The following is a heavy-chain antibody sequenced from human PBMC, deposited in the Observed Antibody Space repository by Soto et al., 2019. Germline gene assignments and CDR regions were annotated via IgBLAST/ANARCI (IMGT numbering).Heavy chain of an antibody. CDR1: GFTFSTYA. J-gene: IGHJ4*02. Sequence: GGSLRLSCAASGFTFSTYAMTWVRQAPGKGLEWVSLIGGSGGSTYYADSVKGRFTISRDNSRNTLYLQMNSLRAEDTAVYYCAKDGPYGGNYYYFDYWGQGTLVTVSS. CDR3: AKDGPYGGNYYYFDY. D-gene: IGHD3-10*01. CDR2: IGGSGGST. V-gene: IGHV3-23*01.